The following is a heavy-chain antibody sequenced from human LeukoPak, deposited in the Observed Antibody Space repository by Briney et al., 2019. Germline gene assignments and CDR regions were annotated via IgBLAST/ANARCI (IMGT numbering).Heavy chain of an antibody. V-gene: IGHV3-30*03. CDR3: ATYCGGDCYAYYFDY. D-gene: IGHD2-21*02. CDR1: GFSFSDYY. CDR2: ISYDGSNK. J-gene: IGHJ4*02. Sequence: GGSLRLSCAAPGFSFSDYYMSWIRQAPGKGLEWVAVISYDGSNKYYADSVKGRFTISRDNSKNTLYLQMNSLRAEDTAVYYCATYCGGDCYAYYFDYWGQGTLVTVSS.